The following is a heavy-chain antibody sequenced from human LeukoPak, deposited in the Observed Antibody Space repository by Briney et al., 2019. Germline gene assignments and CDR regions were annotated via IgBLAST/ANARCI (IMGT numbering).Heavy chain of an antibody. CDR1: GGSISRYY. J-gene: IGHJ4*02. Sequence: SKTLSLTCTVSGGSISRYYWSWIRQPPGKGLEWIGSIYYSGSTYYNPSLKSRVIISVDTSKNQFSLKLSSVTAADTAVYYCARYLHISAPFDVWGQGTLVTVSS. CDR3: ARYLHISAPFDV. V-gene: IGHV4-59*05. D-gene: IGHD2-21*01. CDR2: IYYSGST.